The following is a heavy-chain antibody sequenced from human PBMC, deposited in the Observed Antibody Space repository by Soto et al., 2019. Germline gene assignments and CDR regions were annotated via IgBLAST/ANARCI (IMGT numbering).Heavy chain of an antibody. J-gene: IGHJ5*02. CDR1: GFTFSSYS. D-gene: IGHD3-10*01. Sequence: EVQLVESGGGLVKPGGSLRLSCAASGFTFSSYSMNWVRQAPGKGLEWVSSISSSSSYIYYADSVKGRFTISRDNAKNSLYLQMNSLRAEDTAVYYCARESSCTMVRGRPGDPNWFDPWGQGTLVTVSS. V-gene: IGHV3-21*01. CDR3: ARESSCTMVRGRPGDPNWFDP. CDR2: ISSSSSYI.